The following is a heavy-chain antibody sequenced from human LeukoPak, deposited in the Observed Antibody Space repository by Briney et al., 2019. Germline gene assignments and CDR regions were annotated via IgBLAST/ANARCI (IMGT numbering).Heavy chain of an antibody. J-gene: IGHJ4*02. CDR2: THYSGST. CDR1: GGSISSSY. V-gene: IGHV4-59*01. D-gene: IGHD1-26*01. CDR3: ARGGTTWVHFDR. Sequence: PSETLSLTCTVSGGSISSSYWTWVRQPPGKGPEWIGYTHYSGSTNSNPSLKSRVTISVNTSKNQFSLELSSVTAADTAVYYCARGGTTWVHFDRWGQGTLVTVSS.